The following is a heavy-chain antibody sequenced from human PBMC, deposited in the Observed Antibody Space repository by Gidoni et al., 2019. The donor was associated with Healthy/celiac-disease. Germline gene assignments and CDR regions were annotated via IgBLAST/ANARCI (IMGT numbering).Heavy chain of an antibody. CDR1: GFTFSSYG. Sequence: QVQLVESGGGVVQPGRSLRLSCAASGFTFSSYGMHWVRQAPGKGLEWGAVISYDGSNKYYADSVKGRFTISRDNSKNTLYLQMNSLRAEDTAVYYCARGVKYGGNSPFDYWGQGTLVTVSS. CDR3: ARGVKYGGNSPFDY. J-gene: IGHJ4*02. V-gene: IGHV3-30*03. CDR2: ISYDGSNK. D-gene: IGHD2-21*02.